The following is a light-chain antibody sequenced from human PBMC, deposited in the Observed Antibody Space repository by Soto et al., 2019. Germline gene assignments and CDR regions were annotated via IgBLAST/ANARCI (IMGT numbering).Light chain of an antibody. CDR3: QNYKSAPLT. CDR2: AAS. Sequence: DIQMTQSPSSLSASVGDRVTITCRANQGIVKYLAWYQQKPGKVPKLLIYAASTLKSGVPSRFSGSGSWTDFNPTIGSLQPEDVATYYCQNYKSAPLTFGGGTKVEIK. CDR1: QGIVKY. J-gene: IGKJ4*01. V-gene: IGKV1-27*01.